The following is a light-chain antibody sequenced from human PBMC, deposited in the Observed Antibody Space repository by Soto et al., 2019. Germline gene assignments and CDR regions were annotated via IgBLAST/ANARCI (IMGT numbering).Light chain of an antibody. Sequence: QSVLTQPPSASGTPGQRVTISCSGSSSNIGANTVNWYQQLPGTAPKLLISSNDRRPSGVPDRFSGSKSGTSASLAISGLQSEDDADYCAAWDDRLYGRVFGSGTKVTVL. CDR3: AAWDDRLYGRV. CDR1: SSNIGANT. V-gene: IGLV1-44*01. CDR2: SND. J-gene: IGLJ1*01.